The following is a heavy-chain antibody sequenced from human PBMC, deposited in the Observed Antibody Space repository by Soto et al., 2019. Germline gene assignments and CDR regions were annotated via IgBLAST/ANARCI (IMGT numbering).Heavy chain of an antibody. CDR2: INPNSGGT. CDR1: GYTFTGYY. CDR3: ARDRGIAAAGTHYYYGMDV. Sequence: GASVKVSCKASGYTFTGYYMHWVRQAPGQGLELMGWINPNSGGTNYAQKFQGWVTMTRDTSISTAYMELSRLRSDDTAVYYCARDRGIAAAGTHYYYGMDVWGQGTTVTVYS. D-gene: IGHD6-13*01. J-gene: IGHJ6*02. V-gene: IGHV1-2*04.